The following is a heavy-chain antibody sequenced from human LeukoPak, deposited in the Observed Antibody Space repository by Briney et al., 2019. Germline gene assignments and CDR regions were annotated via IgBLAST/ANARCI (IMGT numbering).Heavy chain of an antibody. CDR1: GGSISSYY. J-gene: IGHJ4*02. CDR3: ARHGLYSSGWYPFDY. Sequence: SETLSLTCTVSGGSISSYYWSWIRQPAGKGLEWIGRIYTSGSTNYNPSLKSRVTMSVDTSKNQFSLNLISVTATDTAVYYCARHGLYSSGWYPFDYWGQGTLVTVSS. V-gene: IGHV4-4*07. CDR2: IYTSGST. D-gene: IGHD6-19*01.